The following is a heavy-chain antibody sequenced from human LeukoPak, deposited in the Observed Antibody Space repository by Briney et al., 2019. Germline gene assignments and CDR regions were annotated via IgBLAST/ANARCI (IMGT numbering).Heavy chain of an antibody. V-gene: IGHV3-30-3*01. CDR1: GFTFSGYA. J-gene: IGHJ4*02. Sequence: GRSLRLSRAASGFTFSGYAMHWVRQAPGKGLEWVAVISYDGSNKYYADSVKGRFTISRDNSKNTLYLQMNSLRAEDTAVYYCAKTGYYDSSGRDYWGQGTLVTVSS. CDR3: AKTGYYDSSGRDY. CDR2: ISYDGSNK. D-gene: IGHD3-22*01.